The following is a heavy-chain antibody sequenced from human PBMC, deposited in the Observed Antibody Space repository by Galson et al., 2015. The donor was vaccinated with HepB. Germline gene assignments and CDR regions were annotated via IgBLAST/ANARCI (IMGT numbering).Heavy chain of an antibody. V-gene: IGHV1-3*01. CDR3: AREEGGSSWYYNWFDP. CDR2: INAGKGDT. J-gene: IGHJ5*02. CDR1: GYTFTSYG. Sequence: SVKVSCKASGYTFTSYGISWVRQPPGQRLEWMGWINAGKGDTKYSQKFQGRVTITRDTSASTAYMELSSLRSEDTAVYYCAREEGGSSWYYNWFDPWGQGTLVTVSS. D-gene: IGHD6-13*01.